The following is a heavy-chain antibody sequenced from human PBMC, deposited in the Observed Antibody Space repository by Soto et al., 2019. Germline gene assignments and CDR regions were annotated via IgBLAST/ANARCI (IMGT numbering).Heavy chain of an antibody. Sequence: EVQLLESGGGLVQPGGSLRLSCAASGFTFSTYAMSWVRQAPGKGLEWVSSITGSGGGTYYADSVKGRFTISRDNSKNTLYLQMNSLRAEDTALYYCAKGSLTVAGPSCSWGQGALVTVSS. D-gene: IGHD6-19*01. J-gene: IGHJ4*02. V-gene: IGHV3-23*01. CDR2: ITGSGGGT. CDR3: AKGSLTVAGPSCS. CDR1: GFTFSTYA.